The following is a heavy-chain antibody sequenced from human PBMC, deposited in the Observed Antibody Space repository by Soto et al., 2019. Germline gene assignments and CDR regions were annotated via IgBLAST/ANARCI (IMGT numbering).Heavy chain of an antibody. Sequence: EVQLVESGGGLVQSGGSLRLSCAASGFTFRSYNINWVRQAPGKGLEWISYINTRSSITFHADSVKGRFTISTDNAKNSLYLQMNSLRAEDTAVYYCARVLQGGTRNSYYYYMDVWRMGTTVTVSS. D-gene: IGHD1-26*01. V-gene: IGHV3-48*01. CDR2: INTRSSIT. CDR3: ARVLQGGTRNSYYYYMDV. CDR1: GFTFRSYN. J-gene: IGHJ6*03.